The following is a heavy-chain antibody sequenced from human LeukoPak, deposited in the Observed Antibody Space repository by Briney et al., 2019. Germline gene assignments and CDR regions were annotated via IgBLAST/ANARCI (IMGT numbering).Heavy chain of an antibody. V-gene: IGHV4-30-4*08. CDR2: IYYSGST. CDR3: ARGDDYSNYSSFVGFDY. CDR1: GGSISSGDYY. Sequence: PSETLSLTCTVSGGSISSGDYYWSWIRQPPGKGLEWIGYIYYSGSTYYNPSLKSRVTISVDTSKNQFSLKLSSVTAADTAVYYCARGDDYSNYSSFVGFDYWGQGTLVTVSS. J-gene: IGHJ4*02. D-gene: IGHD4-11*01.